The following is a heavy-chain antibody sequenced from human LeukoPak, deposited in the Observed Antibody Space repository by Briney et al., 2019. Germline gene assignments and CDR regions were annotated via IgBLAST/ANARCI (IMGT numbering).Heavy chain of an antibody. CDR2: ISGSGGST. Sequence: PGGSLRLSCAASGFTFSSYAMSWVRQAPGKGLEWVSAISGSGGSTYYADSVKGRFTISRDNSTNTLYLQMNSLRAEDTAVYYCAKDLENPTDIVVVPAFDYWGQGTLVTVSS. J-gene: IGHJ4*02. CDR1: GFTFSSYA. V-gene: IGHV3-23*01. D-gene: IGHD2-2*01. CDR3: AKDLENPTDIVVVPAFDY.